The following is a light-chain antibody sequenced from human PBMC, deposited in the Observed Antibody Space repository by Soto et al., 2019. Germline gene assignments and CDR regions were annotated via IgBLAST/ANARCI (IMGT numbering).Light chain of an antibody. Sequence: QSVLTQPPSVSAAPGQKVTISCSGSSSNVGNNFVSWYQQLPGAAPKFLIYDDSKRASGIPDRFSGSKTGSSATLAITGLQQGDEADYYCETWDSRLRAGVFGTGTKLTVL. CDR1: SSNVGNNF. CDR2: DDS. V-gene: IGLV1-51*01. CDR3: ETWDSRLRAGV. J-gene: IGLJ1*01.